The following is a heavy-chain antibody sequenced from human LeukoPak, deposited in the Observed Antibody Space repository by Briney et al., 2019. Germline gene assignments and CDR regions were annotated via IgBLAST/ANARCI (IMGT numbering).Heavy chain of an antibody. CDR1: GFTFSSYA. J-gene: IGHJ4*02. D-gene: IGHD4-17*01. V-gene: IGHV3-23*01. Sequence: GGSLRLSCAASGFTFSSYAMSWVRQAPGKGLEWVSAISGSGGSTYYADSVKGRFTTSRDNSKNTLYLQMNSLRAEDTAVYYCAKEIMTTMTRTASFDYWGQGTLVTVSS. CDR3: AKEIMTTMTRTASFDY. CDR2: ISGSGGST.